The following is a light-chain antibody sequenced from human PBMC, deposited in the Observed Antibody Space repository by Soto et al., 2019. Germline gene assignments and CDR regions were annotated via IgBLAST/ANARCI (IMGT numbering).Light chain of an antibody. Sequence: VCGYPAQSITISCTGTSSDVGGYKHVSWYQHHPGKAPKLMIYEVSNRPSGVSNRFSGSKSGYTASLTISGLQAEDEADYYCNSQRSSGTRIFGTGTKVTVL. CDR2: EVS. CDR3: NSQRSSGTRI. V-gene: IGLV2-14*01. J-gene: IGLJ1*01. CDR1: SSDVGGYKH.